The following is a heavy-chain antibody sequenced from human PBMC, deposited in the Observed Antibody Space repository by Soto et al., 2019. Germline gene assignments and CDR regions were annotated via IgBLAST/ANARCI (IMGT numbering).Heavy chain of an antibody. J-gene: IGHJ4*02. CDR2: MYHSGNT. CDR3: ARHRGPTGPNY. D-gene: IGHD3-10*01. Sequence: QLQLQESGPGLVKPSETLSLTCTVSGDSIRSNNYYWGWIRQPPGKGLEWIGSMYHSGNTYHNPSLKSRVHISVDTSKNQLSLNLRSVTAADTAVDYCARHRGPTGPNYWGQGTLVTVSS. V-gene: IGHV4-39*01. CDR1: GDSIRSNNYY.